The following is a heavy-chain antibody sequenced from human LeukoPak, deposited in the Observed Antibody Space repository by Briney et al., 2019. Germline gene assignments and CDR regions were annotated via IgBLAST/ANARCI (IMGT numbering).Heavy chain of an antibody. Sequence: GRSPRHSCAASGFTFSNYGMHWVRQAPGKGLEWVAVIWYDGGNKYYADSVKGRFTISRDNSKNTLYLQMNSLRAEDTAIYYCANNYGLGNDYLFDFWGQGTLVTVSS. D-gene: IGHD3-10*01. CDR2: IWYDGGNK. CDR1: GFTFSNYG. V-gene: IGHV3-33*06. CDR3: ANNYGLGNDYLFDF. J-gene: IGHJ4*02.